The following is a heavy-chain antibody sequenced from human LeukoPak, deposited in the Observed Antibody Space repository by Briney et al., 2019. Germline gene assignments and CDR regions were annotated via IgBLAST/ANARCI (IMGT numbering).Heavy chain of an antibody. V-gene: IGHV3-23*01. CDR2: ISGSGGST. CDR1: GFTFSSYA. J-gene: IGHJ6*02. Sequence: GGSLRLSCAASGFTFSSYAMSWVRQAPGKGLEWASAISGSGGSTYYADSVKGRFTISRDNSKNTLYLQMNSLRAEDTAVYYCAKGTFWSGYRTNGMDVWGQGTTVTVSS. CDR3: AKGTFWSGYRTNGMDV. D-gene: IGHD3-3*01.